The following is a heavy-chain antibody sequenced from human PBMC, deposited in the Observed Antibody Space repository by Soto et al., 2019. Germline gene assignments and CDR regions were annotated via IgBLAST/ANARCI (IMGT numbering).Heavy chain of an antibody. CDR2: INPNSGGT. V-gene: IGHV1-2*02. Sequence: GASVKVSCKASGYTFTGYYMHCVRQAPGQGLEWMGWINPNSGGTNYAQKFQGRVTMTRDTSISTAYMELSRLRSDDTAVYYCAREEQWLVRDQPFDYWGQGTLVTVSS. D-gene: IGHD6-19*01. J-gene: IGHJ4*02. CDR3: AREEQWLVRDQPFDY. CDR1: GYTFTGYY.